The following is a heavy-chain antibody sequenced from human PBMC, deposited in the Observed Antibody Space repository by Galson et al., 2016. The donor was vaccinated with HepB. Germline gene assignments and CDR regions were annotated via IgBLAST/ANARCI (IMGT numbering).Heavy chain of an antibody. CDR1: GGTFSNYG. CDR2: IIPIFGAA. Sequence: SVKVSCKASGGTFSNYGISWVRQAPGQGLEWMGGIIPIFGAANYEQKFQGRVTISADEATNTVYMELSGLTSEDTAVYYCARDRSSGWFDSSDIWGQGTKVTVSS. J-gene: IGHJ3*02. CDR3: ARDRSSGWFDSSDI. D-gene: IGHD6-19*01. V-gene: IGHV1-69*13.